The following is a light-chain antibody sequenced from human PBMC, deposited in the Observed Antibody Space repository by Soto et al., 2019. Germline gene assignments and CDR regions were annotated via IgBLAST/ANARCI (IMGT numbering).Light chain of an antibody. J-gene: IGKJ2*01. Sequence: AIRMTQSPSSFSASTGDRVTITCRASQGISSYLAWYQQKPGKAPKLLIYAAATLQRGAPSRFSASGSGTDFTLNISRLHSEDFATYYCQQYLSYPYTFCQGTKLEI. CDR1: QGISSY. CDR2: AAA. V-gene: IGKV1-8*01. CDR3: QQYLSYPYT.